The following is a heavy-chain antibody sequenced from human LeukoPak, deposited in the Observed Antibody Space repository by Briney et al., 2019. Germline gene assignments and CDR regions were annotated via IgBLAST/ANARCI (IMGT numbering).Heavy chain of an antibody. J-gene: IGHJ4*02. V-gene: IGHV5-51*01. D-gene: IGHD6-19*01. CDR2: IYPGDSDT. CDR1: GYIFSTYW. Sequence: GESLKISCKGSGYIFSTYWIGWVRQVPGKGLEWMGIIYPGDSDTRYSPSFQGQVTISADKSISTAYLQWSSLKASDTAMYYCARMARGSGWYGDYWGQGTLVTVSS. CDR3: ARMARGSGWYGDY.